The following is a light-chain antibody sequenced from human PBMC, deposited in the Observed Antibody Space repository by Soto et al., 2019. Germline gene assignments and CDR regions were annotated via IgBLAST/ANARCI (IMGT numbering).Light chain of an antibody. J-gene: IGKJ4*01. V-gene: IGKV2D-29*01. Sequence: DIVMTQTPLSLSVTPGQSATISCRSSQTLLHSNGKSYLYWYLQKAGQAPQLLIYEVSNRFSGVPDRFSGSGSGTDFTLKISRVEAEDVGVYYCLQSLHFPLTFGGGTKVEIK. CDR2: EVS. CDR3: LQSLHFPLT. CDR1: QTLLHSNGKSY.